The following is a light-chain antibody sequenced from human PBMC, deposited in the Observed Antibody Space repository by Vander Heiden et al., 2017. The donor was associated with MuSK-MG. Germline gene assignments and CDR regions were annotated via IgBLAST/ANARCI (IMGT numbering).Light chain of an antibody. CDR2: DAS. CDR1: QMVSRY. Sequence: EIVLTQPPVTLSLYTGERVNLSCRASQMVSRYLAWYQLIPGQSPRLLIYDASSRASGIPARFSGSGSGTDFTLTISSLEPEDVAIDYCQQRSDWPPLTFGGGTKVEIK. CDR3: QQRSDWPPLT. V-gene: IGKV3-11*01. J-gene: IGKJ4*01.